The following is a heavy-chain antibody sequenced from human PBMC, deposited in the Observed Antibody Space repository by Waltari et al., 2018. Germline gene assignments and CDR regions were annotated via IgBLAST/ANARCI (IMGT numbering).Heavy chain of an antibody. Sequence: QVQLVESGGGVVQPGRSLRLSCAASDFTFSSSAMPWVRQAPGKGLEWVAVISYNERNIYYVDSVKGRFIISRDNSNKMLYLQMNNLRTEDTAVYYCARDYCDRTNCHGMDVWGQGTTVIVSS. D-gene: IGHD3-22*01. V-gene: IGHV3-30*04. CDR2: ISYNERNI. J-gene: IGHJ6*02. CDR1: DFTFSSSA. CDR3: ARDYCDRTNCHGMDV.